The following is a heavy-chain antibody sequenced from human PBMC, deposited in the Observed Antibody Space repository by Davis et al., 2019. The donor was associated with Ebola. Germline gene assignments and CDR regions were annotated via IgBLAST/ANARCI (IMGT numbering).Heavy chain of an antibody. CDR2: ISSSSSYI. CDR3: ARLAYCGGDCYSFDY. Sequence: GESLKISCAASGFTFSSYSMNWVRQAPGKGLEWVSSISSSSSYIYYADSVKGRFTISRDNAKNSLYLQMNSLRAEDTAVYYCARLAYCGGDCYSFDYWGQGTLVTVSS. V-gene: IGHV3-21*01. D-gene: IGHD2-21*02. J-gene: IGHJ4*02. CDR1: GFTFSSYS.